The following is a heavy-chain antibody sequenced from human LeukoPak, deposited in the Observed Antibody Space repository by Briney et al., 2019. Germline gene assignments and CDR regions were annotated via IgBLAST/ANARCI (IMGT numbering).Heavy chain of an antibody. CDR3: ARRNQARGYSYGYTNWFDP. D-gene: IGHD5-18*01. CDR1: GYTSTSYG. J-gene: IGHJ5*02. V-gene: IGHV1-18*01. Sequence: ASVKVSCKASGYTSTSYGISWVRQAPGQGLEWMGWISAYNGNTNYAQKLQGRVTMTTDTSTSTAYMELRSLRSDDTAVYYCARRNQARGYSYGYTNWFDPWGQGTLVTVS. CDR2: ISAYNGNT.